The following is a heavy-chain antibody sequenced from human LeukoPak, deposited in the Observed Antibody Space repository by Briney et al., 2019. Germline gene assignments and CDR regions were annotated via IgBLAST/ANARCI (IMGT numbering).Heavy chain of an antibody. CDR1: GGSFSGYY. CDR3: ARVSSSSRYYYYYYGMDV. V-gene: IGHV4-34*01. Sequence: SETLSLTRAVYGGSFSGYYWSWIRQPPGKGLEWIGEINHSGSTNYNPSLKSRVTISVDTSKNQFSLKLSSVTAADTAVYYCARVSSSSRYYYYYYGMDVWGQGTTVTVSS. CDR2: INHSGST. D-gene: IGHD6-6*01. J-gene: IGHJ6*02.